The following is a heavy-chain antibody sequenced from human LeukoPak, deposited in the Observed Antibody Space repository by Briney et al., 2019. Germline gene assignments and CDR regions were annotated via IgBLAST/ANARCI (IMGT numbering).Heavy chain of an antibody. J-gene: IGHJ6*03. D-gene: IGHD3-22*01. CDR1: GFTFDDYG. Sequence: GGSLRLSCAASGFTFDDYGMSWVRQAPGKGLEWVSGINWNGGSTGYADSVKGRFTISRDNAKNSLYLQMNSLRAEDTALYHCARAPDYYDSSPYYYYMDVWGKGTTVTISS. V-gene: IGHV3-20*01. CDR3: ARAPDYYDSSPYYYYMDV. CDR2: INWNGGST.